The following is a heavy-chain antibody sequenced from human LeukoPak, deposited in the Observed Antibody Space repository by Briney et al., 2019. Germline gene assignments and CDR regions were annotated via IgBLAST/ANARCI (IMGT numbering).Heavy chain of an antibody. V-gene: IGHV3-21*01. Sequence: GGSLRLSCAASGFTFSSYWMHWVRQAPGKGLVWVSFISTSSSYIHNADSVKGRFTISRDNAENSLYLQMNSLRAEDTAVYYCARAAIAAARIYYYMDVWGKGTTVTVSS. CDR2: ISTSSSYI. CDR1: GFTFSSYW. CDR3: ARAAIAAARIYYYMDV. J-gene: IGHJ6*03. D-gene: IGHD6-13*01.